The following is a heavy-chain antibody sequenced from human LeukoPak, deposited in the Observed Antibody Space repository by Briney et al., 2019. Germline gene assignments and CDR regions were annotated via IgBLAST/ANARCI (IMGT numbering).Heavy chain of an antibody. V-gene: IGHV1-2*02. CDR3: ARVQISGYSSDRYGMDV. CDR2: INPNSGGT. Sequence: GASVKVSCKASGYTFTGYYMHWVRQAPGQGLEWMGWINPNSGGTNYAQKFQGRVTMTRDTSISTAYMELRSLRSDDTAVYYCARVQISGYSSDRYGMDVWGQGTTVTVSS. D-gene: IGHD6-19*01. J-gene: IGHJ6*02. CDR1: GYTFTGYY.